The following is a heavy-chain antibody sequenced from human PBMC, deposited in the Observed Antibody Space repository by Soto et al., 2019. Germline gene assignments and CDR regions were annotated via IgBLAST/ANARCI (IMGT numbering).Heavy chain of an antibody. CDR1: GFTFSSYW. CDR3: TRDIGGKGAY. Sequence: PGGSLRLSCATSGFTFSSYWMHWVRQVPGKGLLWVSRIDEYGNTINYADSVRGRFTISRDNARNTLYLEMNSLRAEDTALYYCTRDIGGKGAYWGQGTLVTVSS. CDR2: IDEYGNTI. J-gene: IGHJ4*02. V-gene: IGHV3-74*01. D-gene: IGHD3-10*01.